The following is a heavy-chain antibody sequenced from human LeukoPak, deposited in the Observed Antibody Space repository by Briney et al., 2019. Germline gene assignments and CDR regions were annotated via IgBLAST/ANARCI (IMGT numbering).Heavy chain of an antibody. J-gene: IGHJ4*02. CDR2: IYYSKNT. D-gene: IGHD5-18*01. CDR3: VSPRGFSYGYFDY. V-gene: IGHV4-39*01. Sequence: SETLSLTCTVSGGSISSSSAYWGWIRQPPGKGLEWFGSIYYSKNTYYNPSLKSRFTISADTSKTQFCLTLGSVSATDTAVYYCVSPRGFSYGYFDYWGEGALVSVSS. CDR1: GGSISSSSAY.